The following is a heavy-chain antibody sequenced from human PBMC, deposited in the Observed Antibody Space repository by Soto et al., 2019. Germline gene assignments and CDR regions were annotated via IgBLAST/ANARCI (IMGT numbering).Heavy chain of an antibody. CDR1: GFTFSSYG. V-gene: IGHV3-30*18. CDR2: ISYDGSNK. Sequence: GGSLRLSCAASGFTFSSYGMHWVRQAPGKGLEWVAVISYDGSNKYYADSVKGRFTISRDNSKNTLYLQMNSLRAEDTAVYYCAKDLGAVAGTGSYWGQGTLVTVSS. J-gene: IGHJ4*02. D-gene: IGHD6-19*01. CDR3: AKDLGAVAGTGSY.